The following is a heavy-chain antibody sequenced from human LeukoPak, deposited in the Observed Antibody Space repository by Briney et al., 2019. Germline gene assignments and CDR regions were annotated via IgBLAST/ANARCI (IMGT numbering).Heavy chain of an antibody. CDR2: IYYSGST. J-gene: IGHJ4*02. Sequence: SETLSLTCTASGGSISSYYWSWIRQPPGKGLEWIGYIYYSGSTNYNPSLKSRVTISVDTSKNQFSLKLSSVTAADTAVYYCARVVPAFLYFDYWGQGTLVTVSS. CDR1: GGSISSYY. V-gene: IGHV4-59*01. CDR3: ARVVPAFLYFDY. D-gene: IGHD2-2*01.